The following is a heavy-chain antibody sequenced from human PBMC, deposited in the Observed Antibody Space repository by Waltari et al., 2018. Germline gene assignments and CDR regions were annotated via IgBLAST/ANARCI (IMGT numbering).Heavy chain of an antibody. Sequence: SLRLSCAASGFTFSSYAMSWVRQAPGKGLEWVSAISGSGGSTYYADSVKGRFTISRDNSKNTLYLQMNSLRAEDTAVYYCATRGSSGYYFDYWGQGTLVTVSS. CDR1: GFTFSSYA. J-gene: IGHJ4*02. CDR3: ATRGSSGYYFDY. CDR2: ISGSGGST. D-gene: IGHD1-26*01. V-gene: IGHV3-23*01.